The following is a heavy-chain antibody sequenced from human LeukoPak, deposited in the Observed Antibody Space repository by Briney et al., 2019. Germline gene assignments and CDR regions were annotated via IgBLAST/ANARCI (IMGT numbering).Heavy chain of an antibody. CDR3: ARARLVRGPVTPLYYFDY. Sequence: ASVKVSCKAAGYTFTTYDINWVRQATGQGLEWMGRMNPNSANTGYAQKFQGRVTITRNTSISTAYMELNSLRSDDTAVYYCARARLVRGPVTPLYYFDYWGQGVLVTVSS. CDR1: GYTFTTYD. J-gene: IGHJ4*02. V-gene: IGHV1-8*01. D-gene: IGHD2-8*02. CDR2: MNPNSANT.